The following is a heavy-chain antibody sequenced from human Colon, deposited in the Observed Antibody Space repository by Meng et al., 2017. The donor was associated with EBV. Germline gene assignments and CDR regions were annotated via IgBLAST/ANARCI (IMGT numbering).Heavy chain of an antibody. V-gene: IGHV4-4*02. J-gene: IGHJ4*02. CDR1: GGSLRSRNW. Sequence: LWESVQGLWRPSGHPSLTCSVSGGSLRSRNWWSWVRQPPGKGLEWIGEIYHSGSTNYNPSLKSRVTISVDESKNQFSLRLSSVTAADTAVYYCARVGAYCGGDCYHPRWGQGTLVTVSS. CDR2: IYHSGST. CDR3: ARVGAYCGGDCYHPR. D-gene: IGHD2-21*02.